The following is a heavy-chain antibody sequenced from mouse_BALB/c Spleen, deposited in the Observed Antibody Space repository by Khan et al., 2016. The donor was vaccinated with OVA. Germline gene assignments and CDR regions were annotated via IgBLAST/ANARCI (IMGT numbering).Heavy chain of an antibody. CDR3: ARGGLGRAWFAY. D-gene: IGHD4-1*01. V-gene: IGHV1S45*01. CDR1: GSTFTNHH. CDR2: INPYNDYT. Sequence: VQLKESGAELVRPGASVKISCKTFGSTFTNHHINWVKQRPGQGLDWIGYINPYNDYTSYNQKFKGKATLTVEKSSSTAYMELSSLTSEDSAVDYCARGGLGRAWFAYWGQGTLVTVSA. J-gene: IGHJ3*01.